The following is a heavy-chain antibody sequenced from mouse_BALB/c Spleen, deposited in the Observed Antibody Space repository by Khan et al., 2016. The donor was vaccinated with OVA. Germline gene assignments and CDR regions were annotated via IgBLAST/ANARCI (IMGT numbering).Heavy chain of an antibody. V-gene: IGHV3-2*02. CDR2: ISYSGST. Sequence: EVQLQESEPGLVKPSQSLSLTCTVTGYSITSDYGWNWIRQFPGNKLEWMGYISYSGSTNCNPSLKSRITITRDKSNNQFFLQLNSVTTEDTATYYCARTARIKYWGQGTTVTVSS. CDR3: ARTARIKY. J-gene: IGHJ2*01. CDR1: GYSITSDYG. D-gene: IGHD1-2*01.